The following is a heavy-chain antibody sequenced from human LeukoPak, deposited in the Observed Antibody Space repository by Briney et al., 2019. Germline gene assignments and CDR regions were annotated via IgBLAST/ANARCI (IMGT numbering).Heavy chain of an antibody. V-gene: IGHV3-33*01. CDR2: ICYDGSNK. CDR1: GFTFSSYG. D-gene: IGHD3-22*01. CDR3: ARALPDPYYYDSSGSGFDP. J-gene: IGHJ5*02. Sequence: GGSLRLSCAASGFTFSSYGMRWVRQAPGKGLEWVAVICYDGSNKYYADSVKGRFTISRDNSKNTLYLQMNSLRAEDTAVYYCARALPDPYYYDSSGSGFDPWAQGPLVSVSS.